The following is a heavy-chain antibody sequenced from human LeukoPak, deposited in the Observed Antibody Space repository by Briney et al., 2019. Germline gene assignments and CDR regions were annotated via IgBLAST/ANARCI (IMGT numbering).Heavy chain of an antibody. V-gene: IGHV3-74*01. Sequence: GGSLALSCAASGFTFSSYWMHWVRQAPAKGLVWVSRINSDGSSTNYADSVKGRFTISRGNAENTLYLQMNSLRAEDTAVYYCARKAAGLTLDFWGQGTLVTVSS. CDR1: GFTFSSYW. J-gene: IGHJ4*02. CDR2: INSDGSST. CDR3: ARKAAGLTLDF. D-gene: IGHD6-13*01.